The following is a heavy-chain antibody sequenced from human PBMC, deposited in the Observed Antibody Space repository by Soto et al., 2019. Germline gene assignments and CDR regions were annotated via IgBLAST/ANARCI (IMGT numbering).Heavy chain of an antibody. CDR1: GFSLSSPAVG. J-gene: IGHJ4*02. D-gene: IGHD6-19*01. CDR2: LYWDDDK. CDR3: AHGSGWLSDY. V-gene: IGHV2-5*02. Sequence: QITLKESGPPLVKPTQTLTLTCTFSGFSLSSPAVGVNWIRQPPGKALEWLALLYWDDDKHYSPSLRSRLTLTKDTSKIPVVLTMTSVDAVDTSTYYCAHGSGWLSDYWGQGTLVTVSS.